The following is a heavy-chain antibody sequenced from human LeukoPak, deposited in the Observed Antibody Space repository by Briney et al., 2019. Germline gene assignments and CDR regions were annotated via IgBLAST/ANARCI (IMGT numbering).Heavy chain of an antibody. Sequence: PSETLSLICTVSGGSISSSSYYWGWIRQPPGKGLEGIGSIYYSGSTYYNPSIQSRVTISVDTSKNQFSLKLSSVTAADTAVYYCARHGAEMATIRPPFDYWGQGTLVTVSS. CDR2: IYYSGST. V-gene: IGHV4-39*01. D-gene: IGHD5-24*01. J-gene: IGHJ4*02. CDR1: GGSISSSSYY. CDR3: ARHGAEMATIRPPFDY.